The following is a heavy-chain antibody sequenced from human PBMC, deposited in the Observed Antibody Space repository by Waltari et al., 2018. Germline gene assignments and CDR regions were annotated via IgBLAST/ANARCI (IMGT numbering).Heavy chain of an antibody. V-gene: IGHV3-11*01. CDR3: AREYGLRGTTLTTGY. Sequence: QVQLVECGGALVKPGGSLRLSCPASGFTFSAVHMPWGRQAPGKGLEWISYISNTGNTIYSAESVRGRFFISRDNAQNSLFLQMNSLSAEDTAVYYCAREYGLRGTTLTTGYWGQGTLVTVSS. D-gene: IGHD4-4*01. J-gene: IGHJ4*02. CDR1: GFTFSAVH. CDR2: ISNTGNTI.